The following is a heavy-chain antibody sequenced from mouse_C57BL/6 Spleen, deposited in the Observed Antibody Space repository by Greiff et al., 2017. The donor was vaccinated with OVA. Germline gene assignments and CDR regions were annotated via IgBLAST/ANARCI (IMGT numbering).Heavy chain of an antibody. Sequence: QVQLQQPGAELVKPGASVKLSCKASGYTFTSYWMQWVKQRPGQGLEWIGEIDPSDSYTNYNQKFKGKATLTVDTSSSTAYMQLSSLTSEDSAVDYCARSVVARAMDYWGQGTSVTVSS. CDR2: IDPSDSYT. V-gene: IGHV1-50*01. CDR1: GYTFTSYW. J-gene: IGHJ4*01. D-gene: IGHD1-1*01. CDR3: ARSVVARAMDY.